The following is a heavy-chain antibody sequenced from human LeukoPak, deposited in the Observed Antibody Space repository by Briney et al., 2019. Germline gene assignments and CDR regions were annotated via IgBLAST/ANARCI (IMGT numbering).Heavy chain of an antibody. V-gene: IGHV4-59*01. Sequence: SETLSLTCTVSGGSISTYCWNWIRQPPGKGLEWIGYIYYSGSTNYNPSLKSRVTISVDTSKNQFSLKLSSVTAADTAVYYCARLARLAPDYWGQGTLVTVSS. CDR1: GGSISTYC. D-gene: IGHD6-19*01. CDR2: IYYSGST. CDR3: ARLARLAPDY. J-gene: IGHJ4*02.